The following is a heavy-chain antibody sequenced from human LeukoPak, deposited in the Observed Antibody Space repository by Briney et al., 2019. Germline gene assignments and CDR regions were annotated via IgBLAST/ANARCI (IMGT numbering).Heavy chain of an antibody. CDR2: IYHSGST. V-gene: IGHV4-59*12. CDR3: AREAQYRIDY. CDR1: GGSISSYY. Sequence: SETLSLTCTVSGGSISSYYWSWIRQPPGKGLEWIGYIYHSGSTNYNPSLKSRVTISVDTSKNQFSLKLSSVTAADTAVYYCAREAQYRIDYWGQGTLVTVSS. D-gene: IGHD5-12*01. J-gene: IGHJ4*02.